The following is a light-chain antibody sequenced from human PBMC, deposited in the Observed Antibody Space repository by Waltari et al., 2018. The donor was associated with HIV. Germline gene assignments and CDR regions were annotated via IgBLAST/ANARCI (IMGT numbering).Light chain of an antibody. CDR2: QDS. CDR3: QAWDSSTVVV. V-gene: IGLV3-1*01. CDR1: KLGDKY. Sequence: SYELTQPPSVSVSPGQTASITCSGDKLGDKYACWYQQKPGQSPVLVIYQDSKRPSGILERFSGANSGNTATLTISGTQAMDEGDYYCQAWDSSTVVVFGGGTKLTVL. J-gene: IGLJ2*01.